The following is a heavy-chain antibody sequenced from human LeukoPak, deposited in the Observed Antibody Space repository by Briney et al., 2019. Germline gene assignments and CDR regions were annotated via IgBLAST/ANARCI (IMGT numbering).Heavy chain of an antibody. CDR2: ISSSGSTI. CDR3: ARHYYHGSGHGGY. V-gene: IGHV3-11*01. Sequence: PGGSLRLSCAASGFTFSDYYMSWIRQAPGKGLKWLSYISSSGSTIYYADSVKGRLTISRDNAKNSLYLQMNSLRVEDTAVYYCARHYYHGSGHGGYWGQGTLVTVSS. J-gene: IGHJ4*02. D-gene: IGHD3-22*01. CDR1: GFTFSDYY.